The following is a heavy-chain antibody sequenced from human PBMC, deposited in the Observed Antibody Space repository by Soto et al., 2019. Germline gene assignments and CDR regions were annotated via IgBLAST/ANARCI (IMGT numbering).Heavy chain of an antibody. D-gene: IGHD6-13*01. CDR3: ARDGTTTTAAGFDH. CDR2: ISYDGSDN. J-gene: IGHJ4*02. V-gene: IGHV3-30-3*01. CDR1: GFTLGSYA. Sequence: GGSLRLSCEVSGFTLGSYAMHWVRQAPGKGLEWVSVISYDGSDNYYADSVKGRFTISRDNSKNTLYLHMNSLRPEDTAVYYCARDGTTTTAAGFDHWGQGTLVTVSS.